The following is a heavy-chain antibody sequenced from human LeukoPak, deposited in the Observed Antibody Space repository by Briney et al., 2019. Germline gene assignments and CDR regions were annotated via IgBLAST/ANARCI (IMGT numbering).Heavy chain of an antibody. D-gene: IGHD4-17*01. Sequence: GGSLRLSCAASGFTFSTNNINWVRQAPGKGLEWVSYISSSSSTIYYADSVKGRFTISRDNAKNSLFLQMNSLRAEDTAVYYCAKDSGDYGDSPDYWGQGTLVTVSS. CDR3: AKDSGDYGDSPDY. J-gene: IGHJ4*02. CDR2: ISSSSSTI. CDR1: GFTFSTNN. V-gene: IGHV3-48*04.